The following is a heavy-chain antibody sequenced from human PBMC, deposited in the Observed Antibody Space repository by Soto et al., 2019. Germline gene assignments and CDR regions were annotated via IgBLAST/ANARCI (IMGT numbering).Heavy chain of an antibody. J-gene: IGHJ6*02. V-gene: IGHV3-33*01. Sequence: PGGSLRLSCAASGFTFSSYGMHWVRQAPGKGLEWVAVIWYDGSNKYYADSVKGRFTISRDNSKNTLYLQMNSLRAEDTAVYYCARDLALPYQSPGAGMDVWGQGTTVTVSS. D-gene: IGHD1-26*01. CDR3: ARDLALPYQSPGAGMDV. CDR2: IWYDGSNK. CDR1: GFTFSSYG.